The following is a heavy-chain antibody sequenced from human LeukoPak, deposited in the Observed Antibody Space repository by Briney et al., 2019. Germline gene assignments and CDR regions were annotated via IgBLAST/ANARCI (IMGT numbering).Heavy chain of an antibody. Sequence: PSETLSLTCAVYGGSFSGYYWSWIRQPPGKGLEWIGEINHSGGTNYNPSLKSRVTISVDTSKNQFSLKLSSVTAADTAVYYCARGFLWFGELLTPNWFDPWGQGTLVTVSS. V-gene: IGHV4-34*01. CDR2: INHSGGT. J-gene: IGHJ5*02. CDR1: GGSFSGYY. D-gene: IGHD3-10*01. CDR3: ARGFLWFGELLTPNWFDP.